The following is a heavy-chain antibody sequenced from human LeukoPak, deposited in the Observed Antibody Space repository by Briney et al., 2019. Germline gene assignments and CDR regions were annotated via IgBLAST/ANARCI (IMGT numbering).Heavy chain of an antibody. CDR3: AISTLAARGAFDI. CDR1: GYTFTSYD. D-gene: IGHD6-6*01. J-gene: IGHJ3*02. CDR2: MNPNSGNT. V-gene: IGHV1-8*01. Sequence: GASVKVSCKASGYTFTSYDINWVRQATGQGLEWMGWMNPNSGNTGYAQKFQGRVTITRNTSISTAYMELSSLRSEDTAVYYCAISTLAARGAFDIWGQGTMVTVSS.